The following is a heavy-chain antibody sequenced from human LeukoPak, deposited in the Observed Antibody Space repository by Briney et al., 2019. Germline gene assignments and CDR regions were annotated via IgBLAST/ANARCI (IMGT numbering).Heavy chain of an antibody. V-gene: IGHV3-21*01. Sequence: GGSLRLSCAASGFTFSSYSMNWVRQAPGKGLEWVSSIRSSSSYIYYADSVEGRFTISRDNAKNSLYLQMNSLRAEDTAVYYCARDADYYDSSGYSYYFDYWGQGTLVTVSS. CDR2: IRSSSSYI. D-gene: IGHD3-22*01. CDR3: ARDADYYDSSGYSYYFDY. CDR1: GFTFSSYS. J-gene: IGHJ4*02.